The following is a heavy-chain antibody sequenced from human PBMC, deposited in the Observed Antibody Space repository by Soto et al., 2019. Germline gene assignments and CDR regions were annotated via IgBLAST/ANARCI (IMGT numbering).Heavy chain of an antibody. CDR2: ISGSGGST. CDR3: AKDLDSSSWYDWFDP. CDR1: GFTFSSHA. V-gene: IGHV3-23*01. D-gene: IGHD6-13*01. Sequence: EVQLLESGGGLVQPGGSLRLSCAASGFTFSSHAMSWVRQAPGKGLEWVSAISGSGGSTYYADSVKGRFTISRDNSKNTLYLQMNSLRAEDTAVYYCAKDLDSSSWYDWFDPWGQGTLVTVSS. J-gene: IGHJ5*02.